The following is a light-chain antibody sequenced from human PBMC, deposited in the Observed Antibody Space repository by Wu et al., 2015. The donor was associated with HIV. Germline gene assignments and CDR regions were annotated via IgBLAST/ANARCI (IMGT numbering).Light chain of an antibody. CDR1: HSLNSN. CDR2: CF. Sequence: GERVTLSCRASHSLNSNLAWYQHKAGHGSQASHLWCFYQGRCVPARFSGSGSGTEFTLTISSMQSEDFAVYYCQHYRNWAIFPFGPGTKVDIK. V-gene: IGKV3-15*01. J-gene: IGKJ3*01. CDR3: QHYRNWAIFP.